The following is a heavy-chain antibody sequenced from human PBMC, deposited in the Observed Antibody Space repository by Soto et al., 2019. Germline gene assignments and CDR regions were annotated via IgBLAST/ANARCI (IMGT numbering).Heavy chain of an antibody. D-gene: IGHD3-16*01. CDR1: GGTFSSYA. CDR2: IIPIFGTA. CDR3: ARGAPMITCGGVTGYSPLDY. Sequence: QVQLVQSGAEVKKPGSSVKVSCKASGGTFSSYAISWVRQAPGQGLEWMGGIIPIFGTANYAQKFQGRVTITADESTSTAYVELSSLRSEDTAVYYCARGAPMITCGGVTGYSPLDYWGQGTLVTVSS. J-gene: IGHJ4*02. V-gene: IGHV1-69*01.